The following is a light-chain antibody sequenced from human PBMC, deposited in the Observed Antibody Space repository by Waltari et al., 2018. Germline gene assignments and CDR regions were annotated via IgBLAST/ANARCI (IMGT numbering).Light chain of an antibody. CDR1: QSVLSSSNNQNY. V-gene: IGKV4-1*01. CDR2: WSS. Sequence: DIFVTHSPDSLAVSLGERATINCKSNQSVLSSSNNQNYLACYQHKPVQPPNLLISWSSTPEYGATDRFSGSGYGKDFTLTSSRLQAEDVAVYYCQKQYGSPLTFGGGTKVEIK. J-gene: IGKJ4*01. CDR3: QKQYGSPLT.